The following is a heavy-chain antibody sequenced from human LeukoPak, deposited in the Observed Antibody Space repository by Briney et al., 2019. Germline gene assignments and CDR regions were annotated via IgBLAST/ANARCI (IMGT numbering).Heavy chain of an antibody. D-gene: IGHD3-22*01. V-gene: IGHV1-24*01. Sequence: ASVKVSCKTSGYTFTSFFIHWLRQAPGKGLEWMGGFDPEDGETIYAQNFQGRVTMTEDTSTDTAYMEVRSLRSEDTAVYYCATSSGYGFLFEYWGQGTLVTVSS. CDR3: ATSSGYGFLFEY. CDR2: FDPEDGET. CDR1: GYTFTSFF. J-gene: IGHJ4*02.